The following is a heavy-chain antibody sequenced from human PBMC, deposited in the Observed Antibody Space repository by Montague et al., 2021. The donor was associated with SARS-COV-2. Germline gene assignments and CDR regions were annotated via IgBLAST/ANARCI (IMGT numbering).Heavy chain of an antibody. D-gene: IGHD2/OR15-2a*01. CDR3: ARVPDPMRFHSDASEYYSYFDS. CDR2: IYHSGDS. Sequence: SETLSLTCTVSGYSITNGYYWAWIRQPPGKGLEWIGMIYHSGDSYYNPSLKSRVTISVDTSKNQVSLRLSDVSAADTALYYCARVPDPMRFHSDASEYYSYFDSWGQGALVTVSS. J-gene: IGHJ4*02. CDR1: GYSITNGYY. V-gene: IGHV4-38-2*02.